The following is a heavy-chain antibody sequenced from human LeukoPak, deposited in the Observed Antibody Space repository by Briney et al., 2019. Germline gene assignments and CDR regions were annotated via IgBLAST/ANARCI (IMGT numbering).Heavy chain of an antibody. CDR2: INPNSGGT. J-gene: IGHJ4*02. V-gene: IGHV1-2*02. CDR1: GYTFTGYY. CDR3: ARDHFAVAGYYFDY. Sequence: GASVKVSCKASGYTFTGYYMHWVRQAPGQGLEWMGWINPNSGGTNYAQKFQGRVTMTRDTSISTAYMELSRLRSDDTAVYYCARDHFAVAGYYFDYWGQGTLVTVSS. D-gene: IGHD6-19*01.